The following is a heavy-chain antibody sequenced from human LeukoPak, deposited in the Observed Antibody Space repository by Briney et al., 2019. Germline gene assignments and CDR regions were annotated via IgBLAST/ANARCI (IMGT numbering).Heavy chain of an antibody. CDR2: IKAGNGIT. J-gene: IGHJ4*02. Sequence: ASLKVSCKPSGYTFTGYAMHSGPPTPGQRLGWMGWIKAGNGITKYSQEVQGRVTITRDTSASTAYMELSSLRSEDMAVYYCASCLMGFGEVWGQGTLVTVSS. V-gene: IGHV1-3*03. CDR3: ASCLMGFGEV. CDR1: GYTFTGYA. D-gene: IGHD3-10*01.